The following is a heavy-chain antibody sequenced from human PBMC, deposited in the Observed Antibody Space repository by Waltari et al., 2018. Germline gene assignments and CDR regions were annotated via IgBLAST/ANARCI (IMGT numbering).Heavy chain of an antibody. Sequence: EVQLVESGGGLVQPGGSLRLSCGASGFTFSDYWMSWVRQAPGKGLERVATINPGGSEKYYVDSVKGRFTISRDNAKNSLFLQVNSLRAEDTAVYYCGRVESVGGSPNAFDIWGQGTMVTVSS. D-gene: IGHD2-15*01. CDR2: INPGGSEK. CDR1: GFTFSDYW. CDR3: GRVESVGGSPNAFDI. V-gene: IGHV3-7*03. J-gene: IGHJ3*02.